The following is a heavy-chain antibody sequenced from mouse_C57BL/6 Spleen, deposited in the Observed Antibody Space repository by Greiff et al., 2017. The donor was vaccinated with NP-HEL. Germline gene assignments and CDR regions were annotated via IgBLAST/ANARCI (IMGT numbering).Heavy chain of an antibody. D-gene: IGHD2-4*01. Sequence: QVQLQQPGAELVKPGASVKLSCKASGYTFTSYWMHWVKQRPGQGLEWIGMIHPNSGSTNYNEKFKSKATLPVDKSSSTAYMQLSSLTSEDSAVYYCARGRLGGDAMDYWGQGTSVTVSS. J-gene: IGHJ4*01. CDR3: ARGRLGGDAMDY. CDR2: IHPNSGST. V-gene: IGHV1-64*01. CDR1: GYTFTSYW.